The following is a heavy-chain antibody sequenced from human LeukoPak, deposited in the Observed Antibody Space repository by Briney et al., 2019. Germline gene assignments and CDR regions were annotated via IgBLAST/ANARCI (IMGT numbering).Heavy chain of an antibody. D-gene: IGHD1-26*01. CDR3: APVGSKDAFDI. Sequence: GGSLRLSCAASGFTFSSYSMNWVRQAPGKGLEWVSSISSSSSYIYYADSVKGRFTISRNNAKNSLYLQMNSLRAEDTAVYYCAPVGSKDAFDIWGQGTMVTVSS. CDR2: ISSSSSYI. CDR1: GFTFSSYS. V-gene: IGHV3-21*01. J-gene: IGHJ3*02.